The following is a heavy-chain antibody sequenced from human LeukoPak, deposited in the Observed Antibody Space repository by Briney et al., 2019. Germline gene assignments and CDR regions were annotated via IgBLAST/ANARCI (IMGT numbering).Heavy chain of an antibody. CDR3: ARYGGDF. D-gene: IGHD3-16*01. V-gene: IGHV3-30*03. CDR2: ISYDGSNK. CDR1: GFTFSSYG. Sequence: PGRSLRLSCAASGFTFSSYGMNWVRQAPGKGLAWVAVISYDGSNKYYADSVKGRFTISRDNSKNTLYLQMNSLRAEETAVYYCARYGGDFWGQGTLVTVSS. J-gene: IGHJ4*02.